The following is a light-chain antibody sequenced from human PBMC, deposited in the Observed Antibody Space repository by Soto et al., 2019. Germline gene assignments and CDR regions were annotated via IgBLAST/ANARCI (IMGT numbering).Light chain of an antibody. CDR3: QQRGGWPLT. CDR1: QGVGRF. CDR2: DAS. V-gene: IGKV3-11*01. J-gene: IGKJ4*01. Sequence: EIVLTQSPATLSLSPGERAALSCRASQGVGRFLAWYQQKPGQAPRLLIYDASNRATGIPARFSGSGSGTDFHLPINTLEPEDFAVSYCQQRGGWPLTFGGGTKVEIK.